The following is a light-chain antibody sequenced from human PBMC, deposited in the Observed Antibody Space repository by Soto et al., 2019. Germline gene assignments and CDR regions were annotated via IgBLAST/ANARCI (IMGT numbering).Light chain of an antibody. Sequence: EIGLTQSPATLSLSPGERATLSCRASQSVSSYLAWYQQKPGQAPRLLIYDASNRATGIPARFSGSGSGTDFTLTISSLEPEDFAVSYCQQRSNCPVTFGQGTRLEIK. V-gene: IGKV3-11*01. CDR1: QSVSSY. CDR2: DAS. J-gene: IGKJ5*01. CDR3: QQRSNCPVT.